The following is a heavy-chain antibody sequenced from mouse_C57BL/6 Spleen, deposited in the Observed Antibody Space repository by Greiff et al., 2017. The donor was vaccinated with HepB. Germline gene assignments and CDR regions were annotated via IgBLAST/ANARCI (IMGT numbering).Heavy chain of an antibody. CDR1: GFTFSNYW. V-gene: IGHV6-3*01. J-gene: IGHJ3*01. CDR3: PLPVY. CDR2: IRLKSDNYAT. Sequence: EVQGVESGGGLVQPGGSMKLSCVASGFTFSNYWMNWVRQSPEKGLEWVAQIRLKSDNYATHYAESVKGRFTISRDDSKSSVYLQMNNLRAEDTGIYYCPLPVYWGQGTLVTVSA.